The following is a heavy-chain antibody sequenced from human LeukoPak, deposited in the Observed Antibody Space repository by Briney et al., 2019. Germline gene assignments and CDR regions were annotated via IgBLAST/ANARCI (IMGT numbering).Heavy chain of an antibody. Sequence: GESLKISCKGSGYSFTSYWIGWVRQMPGKGLEWMGIIYPGDSDTRYSPSFQGQVTISADKSISTAYLQWSSLKASDTAMYYCARQPQAGYCSGGSCHESYYMDVWGKGTTVTVSS. D-gene: IGHD2-15*01. CDR2: IYPGDSDT. V-gene: IGHV5-51*01. CDR3: ARQPQAGYCSGGSCHESYYMDV. J-gene: IGHJ6*03. CDR1: GYSFTSYW.